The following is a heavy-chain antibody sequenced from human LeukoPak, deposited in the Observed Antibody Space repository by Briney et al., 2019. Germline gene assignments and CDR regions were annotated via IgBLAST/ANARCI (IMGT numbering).Heavy chain of an antibody. J-gene: IGHJ6*03. D-gene: IGHD5-18*01. CDR1: GYTFTRYY. V-gene: IGHV1-46*01. CDR3: ARDQLSGYSYGFYYYYYYMDV. CDR2: INPSGGST. Sequence: GASVKVSCKASGYTFTRYYMHWVRQAPGQGLEWMGIINPSGGSTSYAQKFQGRVTVTRDTSTSTVYMELSSLRAEDTAVYYCARDQLSGYSYGFYYYYYYMDVWGKGTTVTVSS.